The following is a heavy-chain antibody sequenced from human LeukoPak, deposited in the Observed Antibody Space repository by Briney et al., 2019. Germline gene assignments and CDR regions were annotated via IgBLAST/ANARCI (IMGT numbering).Heavy chain of an antibody. CDR2: INHSGST. CDR1: GGSFSGYS. CDR3: ARGLTTVTTFNWFDP. V-gene: IGHV4-34*01. Sequence: SETLSLTCAVYGGSFSGYSWSWIRQPPGKGLEWIGGINHSGSTNYNPSLKSRVTISVDTSKNQFSLKLSSVTAADTAVYSCARGLTTVTTFNWFDPWGQGTLVTVSS. D-gene: IGHD4-17*01. J-gene: IGHJ5*02.